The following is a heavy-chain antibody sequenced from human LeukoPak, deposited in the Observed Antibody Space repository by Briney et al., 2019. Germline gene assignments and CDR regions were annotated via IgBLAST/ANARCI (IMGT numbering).Heavy chain of an antibody. J-gene: IGHJ4*02. CDR2: ISSDGSDK. CDR1: GFTFSSYA. V-gene: IGHV3-30*03. D-gene: IGHD4-17*01. Sequence: GRSLRLSCAASGFTFSSYAVHWVRQAPGKGLEWAAVISSDGSDKFYGDSVKGRFTISRDNSKNTLYLQMNSLRAKDTAVYYCARDLYGDYYFDYWGQGTLVTVSS. CDR3: ARDLYGDYYFDY.